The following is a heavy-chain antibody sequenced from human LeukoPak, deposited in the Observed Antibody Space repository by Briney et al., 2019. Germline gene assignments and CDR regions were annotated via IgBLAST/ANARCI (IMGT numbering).Heavy chain of an antibody. J-gene: IGHJ4*02. Sequence: PSETLSLTCTVSGGSISSYYWGWIRQPPGKGLEWIGSIYYSGSTYYNPSLKSRVTISVDTSKNQFSLKLSSVTAADTAVYYCARHSTDTYYDFWSGYYTSFDYWGQGTLVTVSS. CDR3: ARHSTDTYYDFWSGYYTSFDY. V-gene: IGHV4-39*01. D-gene: IGHD3-3*01. CDR1: GGSISSYY. CDR2: IYYSGST.